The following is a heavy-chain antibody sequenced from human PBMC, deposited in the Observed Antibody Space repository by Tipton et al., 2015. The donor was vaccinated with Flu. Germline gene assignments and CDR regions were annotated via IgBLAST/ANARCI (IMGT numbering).Heavy chain of an antibody. D-gene: IGHD3-22*01. V-gene: IGHV5-51*03. CDR1: GYSFTTYW. J-gene: IGHJ4*02. CDR2: IYPGDSDT. Sequence: QLVQSGAEVKNPGESLKISWKASGYSFTTYWIGWLRQMPGKGLEWMGIIYPGDSDTRYSPSFQGQVSVSADKTISTAYLQWTSLKASASAMYYCVGRDSLGLYYFDYWGQGTLVTVSS. CDR3: VGRDSLGLYYFDY.